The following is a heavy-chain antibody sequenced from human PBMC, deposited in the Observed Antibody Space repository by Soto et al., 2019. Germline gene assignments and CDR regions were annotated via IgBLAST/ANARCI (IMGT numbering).Heavy chain of an antibody. V-gene: IGHV3-21*01. CDR1: GFTFSSYS. J-gene: IGHJ4*02. Sequence: EVQLVESGGGLVKPGGSLRLSCAASGFTFSSYSMNWVRQAPGKGLEWVSSISSSSSYIYYADSVKGRFTISRDNAKNSLYMQMNSLRAEDKAVYYCAREEIFGVVNILLALDYWGQGTLVTVSS. CDR3: AREEIFGVVNILLALDY. D-gene: IGHD3-3*01. CDR2: ISSSSSYI.